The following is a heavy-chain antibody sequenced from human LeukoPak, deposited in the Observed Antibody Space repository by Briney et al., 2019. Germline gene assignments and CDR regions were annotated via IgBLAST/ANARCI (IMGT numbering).Heavy chain of an antibody. D-gene: IGHD6-19*01. V-gene: IGHV4-34*01. J-gene: IGHJ2*01. CDR1: GGSFSGYY. CDR3: ARRANRIAVAGPHFDL. Sequence: SETLSLTCAVYGGSFSGYYWSWIRQPPGKGLEWIGEINHSGSTNYNPSLKSRVTISVDTSKNQFSLKLSSVTAADTAVYYCARRANRIAVAGPHFDLWGRGTLVTVSS. CDR2: INHSGST.